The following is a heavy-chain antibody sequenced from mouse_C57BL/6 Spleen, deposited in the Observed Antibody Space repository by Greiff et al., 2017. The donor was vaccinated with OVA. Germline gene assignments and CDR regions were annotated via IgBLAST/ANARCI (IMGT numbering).Heavy chain of an antibody. J-gene: IGHJ3*01. V-gene: IGHV1-50*01. CDR3: ARLYYGSSPFAY. CDR1: GYTFTSYW. D-gene: IGHD1-1*01. Sequence: QVQLQQPGAELVKPGASVKLSCKASGYTFTSYWMQWVKQRPGQGLEWIGEIDPSDSYTNYNQKFKGKATLTVDTSSITAYMQLSSLTSEDSAVDYCARLYYGSSPFAYWGQGTLVTVSA. CDR2: IDPSDSYT.